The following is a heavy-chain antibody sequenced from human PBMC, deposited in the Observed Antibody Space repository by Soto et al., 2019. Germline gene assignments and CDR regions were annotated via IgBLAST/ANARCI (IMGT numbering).Heavy chain of an antibody. CDR3: ASEISIAVAGKES. V-gene: IGHV1-18*01. CDR1: GDTVTNYG. Sequence: QVQLVQSGGEVKKPGASVKVSCKASGDTVTNYGISWVRQAPGQGLEWMGWISFYNGHTNYAQKLQGRVTLTTDTSTSTAYMELRSLRSDDTAVYYCASEISIAVAGKESWGQGTLVTVSS. J-gene: IGHJ4*02. D-gene: IGHD6-19*01. CDR2: ISFYNGHT.